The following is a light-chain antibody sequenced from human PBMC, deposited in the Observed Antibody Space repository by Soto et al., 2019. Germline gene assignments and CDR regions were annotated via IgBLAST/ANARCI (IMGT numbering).Light chain of an antibody. V-gene: IGLV2-14*01. J-gene: IGLJ1*01. CDR3: SSYTSSSTYV. CDR1: SSDVGGYNY. CDR2: DVS. Sequence: QSVLAQPAALSGSPGQSIAISCPRTSSDVGGYNYVSWYQQHPGKAPKLMIYDVSNRPSGVSNRFSGSKSGNTASLTISGLQAEDEADYYCSSYTSSSTYVFGTGTKVTVL.